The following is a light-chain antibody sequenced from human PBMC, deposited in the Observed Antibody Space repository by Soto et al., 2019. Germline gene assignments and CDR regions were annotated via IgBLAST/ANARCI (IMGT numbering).Light chain of an antibody. Sequence: DIVMTQSPDSLAVSLGERATINCKSSQSVLYSSNNKNYLTWYQQKPGQPPKLLIYWASTRESGVPDRFSGSGSGTDFTLTISSLQAEDVAVYYCQQYYSTPWTFGXG. CDR3: QQYYSTPWT. J-gene: IGKJ1*01. CDR1: QSVLYSSNNKNY. V-gene: IGKV4-1*01. CDR2: WAS.